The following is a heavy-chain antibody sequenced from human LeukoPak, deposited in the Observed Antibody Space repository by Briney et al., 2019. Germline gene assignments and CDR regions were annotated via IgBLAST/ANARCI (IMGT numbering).Heavy chain of an antibody. Sequence: GGSLRLSCAASGFTFSSYSMNWVRQAPGKGLEWVSFISSSSSTIYYADSVKGRFTISRDNAKNSLYLQMNSLRAEDTAVYYCAKDGSSYSGSYFDCWGQGTLVTVSS. V-gene: IGHV3-48*04. CDR3: AKDGSSYSGSYFDC. CDR2: ISSSSSTI. CDR1: GFTFSSYS. D-gene: IGHD1-26*01. J-gene: IGHJ4*02.